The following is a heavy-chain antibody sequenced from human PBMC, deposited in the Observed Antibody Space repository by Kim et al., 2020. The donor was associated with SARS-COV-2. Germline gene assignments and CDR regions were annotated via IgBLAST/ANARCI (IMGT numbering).Heavy chain of an antibody. J-gene: IGHJ3*02. V-gene: IGHV3-48*02. CDR3: VRDRMGGAFDM. Sequence: GGSLRLSCATSGFTFSAYDMNWVRQAPGKGLEWLSFITMSSTTIYYADSVEGRFTISRDNAKNSLFLQMNSLRDEDTALYYCVRDRMGGAFDMWGQGTMVTVSS. CDR2: ITMSSTTI. CDR1: GFTFSAYD. D-gene: IGHD3-16*01.